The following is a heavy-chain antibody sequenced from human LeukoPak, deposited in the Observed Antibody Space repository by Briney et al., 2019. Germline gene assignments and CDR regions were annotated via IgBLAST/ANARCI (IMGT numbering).Heavy chain of an antibody. D-gene: IGHD3-22*01. Sequence: SGGSLRLSCAASGFTFDDYAMHWVRQAPGKGLEWVSLICGDGGGTNYADSVRGRFTSSRDNSKNSLYLQMNSLRTEDTPFYYGATAEMGRYYYDSSGYSGLAIDYWGQGTLVTVSS. J-gene: IGHJ4*02. CDR2: ICGDGGGT. V-gene: IGHV3-43*02. CDR1: GFTFDDYA. CDR3: ATAEMGRYYYDSSGYSGLAIDY.